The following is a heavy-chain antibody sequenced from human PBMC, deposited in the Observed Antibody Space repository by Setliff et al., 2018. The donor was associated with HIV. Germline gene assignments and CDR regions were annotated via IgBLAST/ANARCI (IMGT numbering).Heavy chain of an antibody. D-gene: IGHD6-13*01. J-gene: IGHJ4*02. Sequence: SETLSLTCTVSGGSISSGSYYWSWIRQPAGKGLEWIGRIYTSGSTNYNPSLKSRVTISLDTSKNQFSLKLSSVTAADTAVYYCARLLSIAAAGYYFDYWGQGTLVTVSS. V-gene: IGHV4-61*02. CDR3: ARLLSIAAAGYYFDY. CDR1: GGSISSGSYY. CDR2: IYTSGST.